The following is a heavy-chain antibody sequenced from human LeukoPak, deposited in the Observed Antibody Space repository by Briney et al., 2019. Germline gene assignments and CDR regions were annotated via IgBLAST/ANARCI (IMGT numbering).Heavy chain of an antibody. J-gene: IGHJ4*02. CDR3: ARSAPLEVLLFDY. D-gene: IGHD3-10*01. V-gene: IGHV4-31*03. Sequence: SETLSLTCTVSGGSISSGGYYWSWIRQHPGKGLEWIGYIYYSGSTYYNPSLKSRVTISVDTSKNQFSLKLSSVTAADTAVYYCARSAPLEVLLFDYWGQGILVTVSS. CDR2: IYYSGST. CDR1: GGSISSGGYY.